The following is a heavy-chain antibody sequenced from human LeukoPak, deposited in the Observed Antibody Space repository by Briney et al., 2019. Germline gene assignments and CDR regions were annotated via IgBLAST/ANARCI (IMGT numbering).Heavy chain of an antibody. CDR3: ARDAGDCGGDCYLNWFDP. Sequence: SVKVSCKACGGTFSSYAISWVRQAPGQGLEWMGGIIPIFGTANYAQKFQGRVTITADESTSTAYMELSSLRSEDTAVYYCARDAGDCGGDCYLNWFDPWGQGTLVTVSS. CDR2: IIPIFGTA. V-gene: IGHV1-69*13. D-gene: IGHD2-21*01. J-gene: IGHJ5*02. CDR1: GGTFSSYA.